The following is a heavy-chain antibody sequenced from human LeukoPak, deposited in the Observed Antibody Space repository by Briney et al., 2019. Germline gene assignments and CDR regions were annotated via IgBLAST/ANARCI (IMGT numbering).Heavy chain of an antibody. V-gene: IGHV3-30*18. J-gene: IGHJ4*02. D-gene: IGHD2-15*01. CDR3: AKDGPRYCSGGSCYYHDY. Sequence: PGRSLRLSCAASGFTFSSYGMHWVRQAPGKGLEWVAVISYDGSNKYYADSVKGRFTISRDNSKNTLYLQMNSLRAEDTAVYYCAKDGPRYCSGGSCYYHDYWGQGTLVTVSS. CDR2: ISYDGSNK. CDR1: GFTFSSYG.